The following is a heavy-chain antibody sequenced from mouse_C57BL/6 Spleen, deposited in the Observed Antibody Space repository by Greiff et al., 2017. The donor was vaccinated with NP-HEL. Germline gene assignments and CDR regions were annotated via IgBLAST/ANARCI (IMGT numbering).Heavy chain of an antibody. D-gene: IGHD2-5*01. CDR1: GFTFSSYA. J-gene: IGHJ4*01. CDR2: ISDGGSYT. CDR3: AKESNYDAMDY. V-gene: IGHV5-4*01. Sequence: EVKLVESGGGLVKPGGSLKLSCAASGFTFSSYAMSWVRQTPEKRLEWVATISDGGSYTYYPDNVKGRFTISRDNAKNNLYLQMSHLKSEDTAMYYCAKESNYDAMDYWGQGTSVTVSS.